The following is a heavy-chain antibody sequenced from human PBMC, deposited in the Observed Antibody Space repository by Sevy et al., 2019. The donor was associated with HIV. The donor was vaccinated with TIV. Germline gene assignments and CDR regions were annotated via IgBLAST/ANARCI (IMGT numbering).Heavy chain of an antibody. CDR1: GYSFTGYY. V-gene: IGHV1-2*02. J-gene: IGHJ4*02. CDR2: VNPNGGGT. D-gene: IGHD3-10*01. CDR3: SRSVFGSGTYLNDY. Sequence: ASVKVSCKASGYSFTGYYIHWVLQAPGQGLEWMGWVNPNGGGTNYAQKFQGRVTMTRDTSISTAYMDLTRLRSDDTAVYYCSRSVFGSGTYLNDYWGQGTLVTVSS.